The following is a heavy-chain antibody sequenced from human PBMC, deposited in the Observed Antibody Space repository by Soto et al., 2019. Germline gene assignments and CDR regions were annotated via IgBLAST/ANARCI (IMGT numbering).Heavy chain of an antibody. Sequence: EVQLMECGGGLVQPGGSLRLSCAASGFTFSSYAMSWVRQAPGKGLEWVSAISGSGGSTYYADSVKGRFTISRDNSKNTLYLQINSLRAEDTAVYYCAEGIGRFLEWLPAWGHAALVTVSS. D-gene: IGHD3-3*01. J-gene: IGHJ5*01. CDR1: GFTFSSYA. V-gene: IGHV3-23*01. CDR3: AEGIGRFLEWLPA. CDR2: ISGSGGST.